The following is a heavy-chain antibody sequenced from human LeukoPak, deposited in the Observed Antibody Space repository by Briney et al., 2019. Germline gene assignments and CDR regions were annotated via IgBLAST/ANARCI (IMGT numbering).Heavy chain of an antibody. Sequence: SETLSLTCTVSGGSISTYYWNWVRQPPGKGLEWIGDIHSSGSSKYNPSLKTRVSISVDTSKKQLSLKLRSVTAADTAVYFCASSDFWSGYLGSWGQGTLITVSS. J-gene: IGHJ4*02. CDR3: ASSDFWSGYLGS. D-gene: IGHD3-3*01. CDR2: IHSSGSS. CDR1: GGSISTYY. V-gene: IGHV4-59*01.